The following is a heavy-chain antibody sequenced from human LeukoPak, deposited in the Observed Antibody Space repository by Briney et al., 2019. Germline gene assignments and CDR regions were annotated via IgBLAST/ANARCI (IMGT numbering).Heavy chain of an antibody. CDR2: ISAYNGNT. J-gene: IGHJ4*02. D-gene: IGHD6-13*01. V-gene: IGHV1-18*01. Sequence: ASVKVSCKASGYTFTSYGISWVRQAPGQGLEWMGWISAYNGNTNYAQKLQGRVTMTTDTSTSTAYMELRSLRSDDTAVYYCAREARPGSIAAAGYWGQGTLVTVSS. CDR1: GYTFTSYG. CDR3: AREARPGSIAAAGY.